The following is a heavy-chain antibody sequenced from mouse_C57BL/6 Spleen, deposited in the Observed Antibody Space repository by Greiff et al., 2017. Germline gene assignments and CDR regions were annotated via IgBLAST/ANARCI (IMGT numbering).Heavy chain of an antibody. CDR1: GFTFSDYG. J-gene: IGHJ4*01. Sequence: VQLQQSGGGLVKPGGSLKLSCAASGFTFSDYGMHWVRQAPEKGLEWVAYISSGSSTIYYADTVKGRFTISRDNAKNTLFLQMTSLRSEDTAMYYCATGRYAMDYWGQGTSVTVSS. CDR3: ATGRYAMDY. V-gene: IGHV5-17*01. CDR2: ISSGSSTI. D-gene: IGHD4-1*01.